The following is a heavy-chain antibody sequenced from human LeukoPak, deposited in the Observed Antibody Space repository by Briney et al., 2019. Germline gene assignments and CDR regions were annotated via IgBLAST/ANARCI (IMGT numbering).Heavy chain of an antibody. V-gene: IGHV3-21*01. CDR1: GFTFSSYS. Sequence: TGGSLRLSCAASGFTFSSYSMNWVRQAPGKGLEWVSSISSYGDYIFYADSVKGRFTMSRDNADNSLYLQMNSLRAEDTAVYYCARPFRTYCGGDCYRTFDYWGQGTLVTVSS. CDR2: ISSYGDYI. CDR3: ARPFRTYCGGDCYRTFDY. D-gene: IGHD2-21*02. J-gene: IGHJ4*02.